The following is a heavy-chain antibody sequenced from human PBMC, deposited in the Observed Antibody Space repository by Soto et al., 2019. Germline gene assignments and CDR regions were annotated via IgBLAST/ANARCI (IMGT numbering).Heavy chain of an antibody. V-gene: IGHV3-33*01. D-gene: IGHD2-2*01. J-gene: IGHJ6*01. CDR3: ARDPSGCSSTSCYFYYYYYGMDV. CDR2: IWYDGSNK. CDR1: GFTFSSYG. Sequence: QVQLVESGGGVVQPGRSLRLSCAASGFTFSSYGMHWVRQAPGKGLEWVAVIWYDGSNKYYADSVKGRFTISRDNSKNTLYLQMNSLRAEDTAVYYCARDPSGCSSTSCYFYYYYYGMDVW.